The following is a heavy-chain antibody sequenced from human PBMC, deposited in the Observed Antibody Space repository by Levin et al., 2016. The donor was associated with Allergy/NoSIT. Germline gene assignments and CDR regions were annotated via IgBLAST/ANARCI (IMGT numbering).Heavy chain of an antibody. J-gene: IGHJ4*02. V-gene: IGHV3-30*18. D-gene: IGHD5-24*01. CDR1: GFTFSSYG. CDR3: AKDRDGYNRFDY. CDR2: ISYDGSNK. Sequence: GESLKISCAASGFTFSSYGMHWVRQAPGKGLEWVAVISYDGSNKYYADSVKGRFTISRDNSKNTLYLQMNSLRAEDTAVYYCAKDRDGYNRFDYWGQGTLVTVSS.